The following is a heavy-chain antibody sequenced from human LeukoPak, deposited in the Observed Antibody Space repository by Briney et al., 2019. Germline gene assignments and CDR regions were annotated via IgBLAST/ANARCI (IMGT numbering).Heavy chain of an antibody. V-gene: IGHV4-31*03. CDR1: GGSISSGGYY. D-gene: IGHD2-15*01. CDR3: VRALVVAATPKDNWFDP. CDR2: IYYSGST. J-gene: IGHJ5*02. Sequence: SETLSLTCTVSGGSISSGGYYWSWIRQHPGKGLEWIGYIYYSGSTYYNPSLKSRVTISVDTSKNQFSLKLSSVTAADTAVYYCVRALVVAATPKDNWFDPWGQGTLVTVSS.